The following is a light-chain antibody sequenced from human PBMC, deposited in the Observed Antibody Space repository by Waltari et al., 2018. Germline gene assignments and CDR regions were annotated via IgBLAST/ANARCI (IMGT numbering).Light chain of an antibody. J-gene: IGLJ2*01. CDR1: SSDVGGYNY. CDR2: DVS. Sequence: SVTISCTGTSSDVGGYNYVSWYQQHPGKAPKLMIYDVSKRPSGVPDRFSGSKSGNTASLTISGLQAEDEADYYCCSYAGSYTVVFGGGTKVTVL. CDR3: CSYAGSYTVV. V-gene: IGLV2-11*01.